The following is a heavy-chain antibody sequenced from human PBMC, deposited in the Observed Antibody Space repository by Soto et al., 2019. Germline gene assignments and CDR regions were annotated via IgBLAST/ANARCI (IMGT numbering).Heavy chain of an antibody. Sequence: GGSLRLSCAASGFSIRDYYMNWIRQAPGKGLEWLASISSTTNYIYYGDSMKGRFTISRDNAKNSLYLEMNSLRAEDTAVYYCARESEDLTSNFDYWGQGTLVTVSS. CDR1: GFSIRDYY. V-gene: IGHV3-11*06. CDR2: ISSTTNYI. J-gene: IGHJ4*02. CDR3: ARESEDLTSNFDY.